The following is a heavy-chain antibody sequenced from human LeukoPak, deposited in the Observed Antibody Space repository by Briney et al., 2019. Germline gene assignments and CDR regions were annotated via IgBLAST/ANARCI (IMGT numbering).Heavy chain of an antibody. CDR3: ARQRRSGGNYDAFDI. CDR1: GYSFTVYW. CDR2: IYPGDSDT. V-gene: IGHV5-51*01. D-gene: IGHD4-23*01. Sequence: GESLQISCQGSGYSFTVYWIGWVRQMPGKGLEWMGIIYPGDSDTRYSPSFQGQVTISISADKSISTAYLQGSSLKASDTAMYYCARQRRSGGNYDAFDIWGQGTMVTVSS. J-gene: IGHJ3*02.